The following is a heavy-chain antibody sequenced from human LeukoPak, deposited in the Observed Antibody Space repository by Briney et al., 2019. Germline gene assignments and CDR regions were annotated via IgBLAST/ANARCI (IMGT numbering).Heavy chain of an antibody. CDR2: INANSGGT. CDR3: ARLRGDVDY. V-gene: IGHV1-2*02. Sequence: ASVKVSCKTSGYTFTTYNLHWVRQAPGRGLEWMGWINANSGGTNYAPKFQGRVTLTRDTSISSAYMELNSLTPDDTAVYFCARLRGDVDYWGQGTLVTVSS. CDR1: GYTFTTYN. D-gene: IGHD3-10*01. J-gene: IGHJ4*02.